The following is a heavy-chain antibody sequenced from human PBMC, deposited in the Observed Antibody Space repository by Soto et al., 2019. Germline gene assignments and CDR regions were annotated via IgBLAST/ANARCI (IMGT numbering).Heavy chain of an antibody. V-gene: IGHV3-11*05. CDR3: ARARGVGATLDY. J-gene: IGHJ4*02. CDR2: ISSSSSYT. Sequence: QVQLVESGGGLVKPGGSLRLSCAASGFTFSDYYMSWIRQAPGKGLEWVSYISSSSSYTNYADSVKGRFTISRDNAKNSLYLRMNSLRAEDTAVYYCARARGVGATLDYWGQGTLVTVSS. D-gene: IGHD1-26*01. CDR1: GFTFSDYY.